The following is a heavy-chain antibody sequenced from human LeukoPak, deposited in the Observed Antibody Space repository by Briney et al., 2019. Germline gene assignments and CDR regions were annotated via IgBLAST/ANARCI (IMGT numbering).Heavy chain of an antibody. Sequence: GGSLRLSCIVSGGTLSSYYMAWVRQALGKGLEWVANIKQDGSEKFYVDSVKGRFTISRDNAKNSLYLQMNSLRVEDTAMYYCGYGSGWIFDCRGQGALVTVSS. CDR2: IKQDGSEK. J-gene: IGHJ4*02. CDR3: GYGSGWIFDC. D-gene: IGHD6-19*01. CDR1: GGTLSSYY. V-gene: IGHV3-7*01.